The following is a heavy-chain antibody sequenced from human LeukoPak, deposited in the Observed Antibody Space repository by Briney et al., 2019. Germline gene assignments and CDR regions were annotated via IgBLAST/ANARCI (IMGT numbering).Heavy chain of an antibody. CDR3: ATSLQQLNAFHI. J-gene: IGHJ3*02. CDR2: INPDSGDT. V-gene: IGHV1-2*06. D-gene: IGHD6-13*01. CDR1: GYTFTGQF. Sequence: VASVKVSCKASGYTFTGQFMHWVRQAPGQGLEWMGRINPDSGDTNYAQNFQGRVTMTRDTSITTAYMNLSRLRSDDTAVYFCATSLQQLNAFHIWGQGTMVTVSS.